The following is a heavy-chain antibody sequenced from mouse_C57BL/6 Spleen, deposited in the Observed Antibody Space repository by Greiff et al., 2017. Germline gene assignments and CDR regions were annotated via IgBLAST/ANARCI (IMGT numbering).Heavy chain of an antibody. CDR2: ISSGGSYT. V-gene: IGHV5-6*01. CDR1: GFTFSSYG. Sequence: EVKLVESGGDLVKPGGSLKLSCAASGFTFSSYGMSWVRQTPDKRLEWVATISSGGSYTYYPDSVKGRFPISRDNAKNTLYLQMSSLKSADTAMYYCARHPVITTVVARTYYAMDYWGQGTSVTVSS. D-gene: IGHD1-1*01. J-gene: IGHJ4*01. CDR3: ARHPVITTVVARTYYAMDY.